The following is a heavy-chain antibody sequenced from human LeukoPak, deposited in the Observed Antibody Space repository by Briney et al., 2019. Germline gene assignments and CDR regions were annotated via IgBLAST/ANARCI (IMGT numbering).Heavy chain of an antibody. D-gene: IGHD1-26*01. J-gene: IGHJ4*02. CDR2: FDPEDGET. Sequence: ASVKVSCKVSGYTLTELSMHWVRQAPGKGLEWMGCFDPEDGETIYAQKFQGRVTMTEDTSTDTAYMELSSLRSEDTAVYYCAGDSGSYYWDIWDYWGQGTLVTVSS. V-gene: IGHV1-24*01. CDR1: GYTLTELS. CDR3: AGDSGSYYWDIWDY.